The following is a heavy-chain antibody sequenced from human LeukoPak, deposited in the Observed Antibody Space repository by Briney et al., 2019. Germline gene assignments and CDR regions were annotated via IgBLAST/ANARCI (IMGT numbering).Heavy chain of an antibody. CDR2: ISSSGSTI. D-gene: IGHD2-2*01. Sequence: GGSLRLSCAASGFTFSDYYMSWIRQAPGKGLEWVSYISSSGSTIYYADSVKGRFTISRDNAKNSLYLQMNSLRAGDTAVYYCARDLGYCSSTSCQYYFDYWGQGTLVTVSS. J-gene: IGHJ4*02. CDR1: GFTFSDYY. V-gene: IGHV3-11*01. CDR3: ARDLGYCSSTSCQYYFDY.